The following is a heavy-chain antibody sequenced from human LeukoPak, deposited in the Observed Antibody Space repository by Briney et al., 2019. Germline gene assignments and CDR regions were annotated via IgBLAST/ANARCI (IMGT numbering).Heavy chain of an antibody. CDR1: GYSFTSYW. CDR3: ARTASNDYGDYYYYYYMDV. CDR2: IYPGDSDT. J-gene: IGHJ6*03. Sequence: GESLKISCKASGYSFTSYWIGWVRQMPGKGLEWMGLIYPGDSDTTYSPSFQGQVTISADKSITTASLQWSSLKASDTAMYYCARTASNDYGDYYYYYYMDVWGKGTTVTVSS. V-gene: IGHV5-51*01. D-gene: IGHD4-17*01.